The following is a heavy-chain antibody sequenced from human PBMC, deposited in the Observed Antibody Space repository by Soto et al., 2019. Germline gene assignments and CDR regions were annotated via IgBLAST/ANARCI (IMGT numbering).Heavy chain of an antibody. V-gene: IGHV1-69*01. CDR2: IIPIFGTA. CDR1: GGTFSSYA. CDR3: ARGQGRGYCSGGSCYSFGY. D-gene: IGHD2-15*01. J-gene: IGHJ4*02. Sequence: QVQLVQSGAEVKKPGSSVKVSCKASGGTFSSYAISWVRQAPGQGLEWMGGIIPIFGTANYAQKFQGRVTITAAESTSTAYMELSSLRSEDTAVYYCARGQGRGYCSGGSCYSFGYWGQGTLVTVSS.